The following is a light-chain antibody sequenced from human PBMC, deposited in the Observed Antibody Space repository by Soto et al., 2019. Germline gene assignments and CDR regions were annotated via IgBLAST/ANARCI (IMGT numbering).Light chain of an antibody. CDR3: QQRSNWPPFT. J-gene: IGKJ5*01. CDR2: DAS. Sequence: EIVLTQSPATLSLSPWERATLSCRASQSVSNYLAWYQQKPGQAPRLLIYDASNRATDIPARFSGSGSGTDFTLTISSLEPEDFAVYYCQQRSNWPPFTFGQGTRLENK. V-gene: IGKV3-11*01. CDR1: QSVSNY.